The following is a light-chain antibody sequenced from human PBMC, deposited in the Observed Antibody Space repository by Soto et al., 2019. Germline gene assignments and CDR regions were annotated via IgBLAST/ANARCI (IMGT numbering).Light chain of an antibody. Sequence: DIQMTHSPSSLSASIGARVTITCRASQGISSWLAWYQQKPGKAPKLLIYDASNLQTGVPSRFSGRGSGTDFTFTISSLQPDDSGTYYCQQYDDLPITFGQGTRLEI. J-gene: IGKJ5*01. CDR3: QQYDDLPIT. CDR2: DAS. V-gene: IGKV1-33*01. CDR1: QGISSW.